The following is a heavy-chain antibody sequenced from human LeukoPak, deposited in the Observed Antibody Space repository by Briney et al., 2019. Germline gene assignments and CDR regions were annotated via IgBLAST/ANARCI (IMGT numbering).Heavy chain of an antibody. CDR2: IRSKAYGGTT. V-gene: IGHV3-49*04. J-gene: IGHJ4*02. CDR3: TRKTHDYGDY. CDR1: GFTFSSYE. Sequence: GGSLRLSCAASGFTFSSYEMNWVRQAPGKGLEWVGFIRSKAYGGTTEYAASVKGRFTISRDDSKSIAYLQMNSLKTEDTAVYYCTRKTHDYGDYWGQGTLVTVSS.